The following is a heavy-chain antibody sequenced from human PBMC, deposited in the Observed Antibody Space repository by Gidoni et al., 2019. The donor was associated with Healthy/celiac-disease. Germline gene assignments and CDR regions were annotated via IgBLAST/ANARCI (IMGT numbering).Heavy chain of an antibody. D-gene: IGHD5-12*01. CDR3: VCGYYFDY. V-gene: IGHV3-30*03. J-gene: IGHJ4*02. CDR2: ISYDGSNK. CDR1: GFTFSSYG. Sequence: QVQLVESGGGVVQPGRSLRLSCAASGFTFSSYGMHWVRQAPGKGLEWVAVISYDGSNKYYADSVKGRFTISRDNSKNTLYLQMNSLRAEDTAVYYCVCGYYFDYWGQGTLVTVSS.